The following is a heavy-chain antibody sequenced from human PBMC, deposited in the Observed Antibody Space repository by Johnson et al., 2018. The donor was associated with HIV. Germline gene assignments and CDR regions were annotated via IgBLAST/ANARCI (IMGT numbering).Heavy chain of an antibody. Sequence: EQLVESGGGLIQPGGSLRLSCAASGFTVSSNYMSWVRQAPGKGLEWVSVIYSGGSTYYADSVKGRFTISRDNSKNSLYVQMNSLRPEDTAFYDCAKDDKVGVWYSDAFDVWGQGTMVTVSS. J-gene: IGHJ3*01. V-gene: IGHV3-66*03. D-gene: IGHD6-19*01. CDR2: IYSGGST. CDR3: AKDDKVGVWYSDAFDV. CDR1: GFTVSSNY.